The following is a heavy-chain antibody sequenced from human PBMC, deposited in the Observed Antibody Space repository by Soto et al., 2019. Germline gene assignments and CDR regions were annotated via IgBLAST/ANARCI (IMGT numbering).Heavy chain of an antibody. Sequence: GGSLRLSCVASGFTFRTYTMNWVRQAPGKGLEWVSGIRGFSPYTFYSESVKGRFTISRDNAKNSLYLQMNSLRAEDTAVYYCARDRGYDAHDYYYNAMDVWGQGTTVTVSS. V-gene: IGHV3-21*01. D-gene: IGHD2-15*01. J-gene: IGHJ6*02. CDR2: IRGFSPYT. CDR3: ARDRGYDAHDYYYNAMDV. CDR1: GFTFRTYT.